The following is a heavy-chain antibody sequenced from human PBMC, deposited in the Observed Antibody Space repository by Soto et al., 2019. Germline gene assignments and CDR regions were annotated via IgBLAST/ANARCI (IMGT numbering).Heavy chain of an antibody. J-gene: IGHJ4*02. Sequence: EVQLVESGEGLVPPGGSLRLYCAGAGFTFSSYWMSWVRQAPGKGLEWVANIKQDGSEKYYVDSVNGRFTISRDNAKNSLYLQMHSLRVEDTAVYYCAREKRANGYFDYWGQGTLVAVSP. CDR2: IKQDGSEK. CDR1: GFTFSSYW. D-gene: IGHD6-25*01. CDR3: AREKRANGYFDY. V-gene: IGHV3-7*01.